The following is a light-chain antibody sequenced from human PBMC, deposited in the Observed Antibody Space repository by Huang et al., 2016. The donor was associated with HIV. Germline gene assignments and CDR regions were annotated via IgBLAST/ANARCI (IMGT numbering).Light chain of an antibody. V-gene: IGKV1-9*01. Sequence: QLTQSPSSLSMSVGDRVIITCQASQDIANSLAWYQHKPGRAPKLLISAASTLQSCVPSRFSGGSAGTYFTLIITNLQPDDFASYYCQQLHSYPITFGQGTRL. J-gene: IGKJ5*01. CDR1: QDIANS. CDR2: AAS. CDR3: QQLHSYPIT.